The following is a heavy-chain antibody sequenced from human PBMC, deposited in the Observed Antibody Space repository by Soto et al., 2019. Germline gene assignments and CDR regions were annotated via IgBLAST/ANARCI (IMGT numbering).Heavy chain of an antibody. Sequence: PGGSLRLSCAASGFTFSSYAMHWVRQAPGKGLEWVAVISYDGSNKYYADSVKGRFTISRDNSKNTLYLQLHSLRAEDTAVYYCARVRSQQLLWDRITYYFYGMVDWGQGTTVTVSS. CDR3: ARVRSQQLLWDRITYYFYGMVD. D-gene: IGHD6-19*01. CDR1: GFTFSSYA. V-gene: IGHV3-30-3*01. CDR2: ISYDGSNK. J-gene: IGHJ6*02.